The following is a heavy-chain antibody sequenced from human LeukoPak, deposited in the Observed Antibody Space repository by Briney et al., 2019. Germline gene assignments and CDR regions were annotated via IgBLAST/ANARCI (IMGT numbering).Heavy chain of an antibody. CDR3: ARDLKGMVRGLIDY. CDR2: ISSSSSYI. Sequence: GGSLRLSCAASGFTFSTYSMNWVRQAPGKGLEWVSSISSSSSYIYYADSVKGRFTISRDNAKNSLYLQMNSLRAEDTAVYYCARDLKGMVRGLIDYWGQGTLVTVSS. J-gene: IGHJ4*02. V-gene: IGHV3-21*01. D-gene: IGHD3-10*01. CDR1: GFTFSTYS.